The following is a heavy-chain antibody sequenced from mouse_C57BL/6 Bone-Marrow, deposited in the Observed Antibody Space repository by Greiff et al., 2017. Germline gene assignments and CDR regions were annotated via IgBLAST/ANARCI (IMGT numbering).Heavy chain of an antibody. V-gene: IGHV14-1*01. CDR3: VLLRYLDY. J-gene: IGHJ2*01. D-gene: IGHD1-1*01. Sequence: VQLKQSGAELVRPGASVKLSCTASSFNIKDYFMHWVKQRPEQGLEWIGRIDPEDGDTEYAPKFQGKATMTADTSSNTAYLQLSSLTSEDTAVYYCVLLRYLDYWGQGTTLTVSS. CDR1: SFNIKDYF. CDR2: IDPEDGDT.